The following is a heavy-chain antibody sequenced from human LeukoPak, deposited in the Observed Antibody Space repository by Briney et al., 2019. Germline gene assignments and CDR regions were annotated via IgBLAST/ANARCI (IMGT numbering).Heavy chain of an antibody. J-gene: IGHJ4*02. Sequence: GEPLKISCKGSGYSFTSYWIGWVRQIPGNGLGWMGIIYPGDSDTRYSPSFQGQVTISADKSISTAYLQWSSLKASDTAMYYCASGRQVDFDYWGQGTLVTVSS. CDR2: IYPGDSDT. V-gene: IGHV5-51*01. CDR3: ASGRQVDFDY. CDR1: GYSFTSYW.